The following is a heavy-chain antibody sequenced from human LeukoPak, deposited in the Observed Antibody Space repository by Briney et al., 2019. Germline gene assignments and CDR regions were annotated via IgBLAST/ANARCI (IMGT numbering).Heavy chain of an antibody. D-gene: IGHD1-26*01. CDR3: ARDDVGYFDY. V-gene: IGHV3-48*01. CDR2: VSSSSSV. J-gene: IGHJ4*02. Sequence: GGSLRLSXAASGFTFNRYSMNWVRQAPGKGLEWISYVSSSSSVYYVDSVKGRFTISRDNAKNSLYLQMNSLRAEDTAVYYCARDDVGYFDYWGQGTLVTVSS. CDR1: GFTFNRYS.